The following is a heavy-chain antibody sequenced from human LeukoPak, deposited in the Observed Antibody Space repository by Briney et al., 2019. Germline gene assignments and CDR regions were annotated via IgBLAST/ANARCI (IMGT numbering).Heavy chain of an antibody. CDR2: IKQDASER. CDR3: ATPTAGTWHFDY. CDR1: GFTFSSYW. Sequence: HLGGSLILSCAASGFTFSSYWMTWVRQAPGKGLEWVANIKQDASERYYVDSVKGRFTISRDNAKNSLYLQMNSLRAEDTAVYYCATPTAGTWHFDYWGQGTLVTVSS. V-gene: IGHV3-7*01. J-gene: IGHJ4*02. D-gene: IGHD1-1*01.